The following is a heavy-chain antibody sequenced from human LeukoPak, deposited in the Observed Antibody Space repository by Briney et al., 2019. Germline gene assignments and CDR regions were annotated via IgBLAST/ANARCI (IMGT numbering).Heavy chain of an antibody. V-gene: IGHV3-74*01. J-gene: IGHJ4*02. D-gene: IGHD6-19*01. CDR1: GFTFNNYW. Sequence: EAGGSLRLSCEASGFTFNNYWMHWVRQVPGEGLVWVSQINSDGTSTKYADSVKGRFTVSRDNAKNTLYLAMTNLRAEDTAVYYCARVTVSGWYTALDYWGQGTLVSVSS. CDR2: INSDGTST. CDR3: ARVTVSGWYTALDY.